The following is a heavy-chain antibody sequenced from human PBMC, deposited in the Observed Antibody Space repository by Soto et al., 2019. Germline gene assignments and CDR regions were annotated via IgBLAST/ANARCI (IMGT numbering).Heavy chain of an antibody. J-gene: IGHJ4*02. V-gene: IGHV4-59*01. CDR2: IYDSGNT. Sequence: QVQLQESGPGLVKPSETLSLTCFVSGASISSSYWIWIRQPPGKGLEWIGYIYDSGNTNYNPSLKRRVTISVDTSKNQFSLKLSSVTAADTAVYYCARGSGYSGSSYWDYWGQGTLVTVSS. CDR1: GASISSSY. D-gene: IGHD5-12*01. CDR3: ARGSGYSGSSYWDY.